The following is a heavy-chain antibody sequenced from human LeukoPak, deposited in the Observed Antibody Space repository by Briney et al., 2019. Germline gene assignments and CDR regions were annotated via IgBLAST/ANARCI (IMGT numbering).Heavy chain of an antibody. CDR3: ARDVSGTYYSSLDYYYGMDV. D-gene: IGHD3-10*01. CDR2: IAYSGST. CDR1: GGSISTYY. Sequence: PSETLSLTCTVSGGSISTYYWSWIRQPPGKGLEWIGFIAYSGSTNYNPSLKSRVTISVDTSKNQFSLRLSSVTAADTAVYYCARDVSGTYYSSLDYYYGMDVWGQGTTVSVSS. V-gene: IGHV4-59*01. J-gene: IGHJ6*02.